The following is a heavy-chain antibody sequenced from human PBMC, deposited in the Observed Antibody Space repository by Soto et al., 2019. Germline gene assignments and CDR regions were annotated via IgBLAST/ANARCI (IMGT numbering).Heavy chain of an antibody. D-gene: IGHD4-17*01. CDR1: GFTFSSHW. Sequence: GGSLRLSCAASGFTFSSHWMSWVRQAPGKGLEWVANIKQDGSEKYYVDSVKGRFTISRDNAKNSLYLQMNSLRAEDTAVYYCARDGYGGTYFDYWGQGTLVTVS. V-gene: IGHV3-7*01. J-gene: IGHJ4*02. CDR2: IKQDGSEK. CDR3: ARDGYGGTYFDY.